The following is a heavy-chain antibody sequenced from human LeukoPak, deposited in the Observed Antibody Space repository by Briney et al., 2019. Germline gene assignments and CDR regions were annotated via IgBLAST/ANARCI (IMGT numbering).Heavy chain of an antibody. V-gene: IGHV3-7*03. CDR3: AKEVGCSSTSCYYYYYGMDV. D-gene: IGHD2-2*01. Sequence: GGSLRLSCAASGFTFSMYWMNWVRQSPGKGLEWVADIKQDGSEKYYVDSVKGRFTISRDNAKNSLYLQMNSLRAEDTALYYCAKEVGCSSTSCYYYYYGMDVWGQGTTVTVSS. CDR2: IKQDGSEK. J-gene: IGHJ6*02. CDR1: GFTFSMYW.